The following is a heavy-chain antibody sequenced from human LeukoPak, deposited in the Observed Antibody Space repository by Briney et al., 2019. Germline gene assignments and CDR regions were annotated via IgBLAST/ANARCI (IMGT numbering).Heavy chain of an antibody. CDR1: GGSMSNNY. CDR3: ARLSSGRPHECFQH. V-gene: IGHV4-59*01. J-gene: IGHJ1*01. Sequence: PSETLSLTCTVSGGSMSNNYWSWVRQPPGKGLEWIAYIYSSGSTNYNPSLKSRATISLDTSKNQFSLKLTSVTAADTAVYYCARLSSGRPHECFQHWGQGTLVTVSS. D-gene: IGHD6-19*01. CDR2: IYSSGST.